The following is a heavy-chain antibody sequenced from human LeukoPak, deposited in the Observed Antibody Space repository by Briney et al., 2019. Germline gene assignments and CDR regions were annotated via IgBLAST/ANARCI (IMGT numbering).Heavy chain of an antibody. CDR3: AKDWASSGWYYFDY. V-gene: IGHV3-23*01. CDR2: ISGSGGST. CDR1: GFTFSSYA. J-gene: IGHJ4*02. D-gene: IGHD6-19*01. Sequence: GGSLRLSCAASGFTFSSYAMSWVRQAPGKGLEWASAISGSGGSTYYADSVKGRFTISRDNSKDTLYLQMNSLRAEDTAVYYCAKDWASSGWYYFDYWGQGTLVTVSS.